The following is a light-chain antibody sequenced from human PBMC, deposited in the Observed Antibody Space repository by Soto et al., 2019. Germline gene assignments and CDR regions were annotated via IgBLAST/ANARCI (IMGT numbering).Light chain of an antibody. J-gene: IGLJ3*02. CDR3: QTWVTGSWV. CDR2: LNNDGSH. CDR1: SAHSSYA. Sequence: QPVLTQPPSAAAPLGASVKLTCTLSSAHSSYAIAWHQQRPEKGPRYLMKLNNDGSHTKGDEIPDRFSGSSSGAERYLTISSLQSEDEADYYCQTWVTGSWVFGGGTKLTVL. V-gene: IGLV4-69*01.